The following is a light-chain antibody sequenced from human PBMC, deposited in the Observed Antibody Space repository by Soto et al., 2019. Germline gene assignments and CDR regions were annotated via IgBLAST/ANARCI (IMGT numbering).Light chain of an antibody. CDR3: ASWDDSLSGVV. CDR2: SDN. CDR1: SSNIESNF. J-gene: IGLJ2*01. Sequence: QSALTQTPSASGTPGQRVTISCSGSSSNIESNFVYWYQHLPGTAPKVLIYSDNRRPSGVPDRFSGSKSGTSASLAISGLRSEDEADYFCASWDDSLSGVVFGGGTKLTVL. V-gene: IGLV1-47*02.